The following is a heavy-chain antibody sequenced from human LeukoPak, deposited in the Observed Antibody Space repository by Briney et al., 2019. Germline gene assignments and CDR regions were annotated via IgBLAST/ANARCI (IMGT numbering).Heavy chain of an antibody. CDR3: AKGLDPLVQWLGYFDY. Sequence: GGSLRLSCAASGFTFSSYAMSWVRQAPGKGLEWVSAISGSGGSTYYADSVKGRFTISRDNSKNTLYLQMNSLRAEDTAVYYCAKGLDPLVQWLGYFDYWGQGTLVTVSP. V-gene: IGHV3-23*01. J-gene: IGHJ4*02. CDR1: GFTFSSYA. CDR2: ISGSGGST. D-gene: IGHD6-19*01.